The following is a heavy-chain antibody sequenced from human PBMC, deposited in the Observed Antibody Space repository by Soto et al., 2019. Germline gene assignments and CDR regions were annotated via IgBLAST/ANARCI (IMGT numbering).Heavy chain of an antibody. V-gene: IGHV3-7*04. D-gene: IGHD5-18*01. CDR1: GMTFSSYW. Sequence: VQLVESGGGLVQPGGSLRLSCAASGMTFSSYWMSWVRQAPGKGLEWVANIKQDGSEKFYVDSVKGRFTISRDNAKNSLYRLMNSLMAEDTAVYYCARALSYGKIWGQGTMVTVSS. CDR3: ARALSYGKI. CDR2: IKQDGSEK. J-gene: IGHJ3*02.